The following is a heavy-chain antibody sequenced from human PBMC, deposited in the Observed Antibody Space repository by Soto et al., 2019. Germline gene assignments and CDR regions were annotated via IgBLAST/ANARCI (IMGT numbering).Heavy chain of an antibody. CDR2: IWYDGSNK. D-gene: IGHD3-16*01. Sequence: GGSLRLSCAASGFTFSSYGMHWVRQAPGKGLEWVAVIWYDGSNKYYADSVKGRFTISRDNSKNTLYLQMNSLRAEDTAVYYCARIRGLGEVSPYFDHWGQGARVTVSS. V-gene: IGHV3-33*01. CDR3: ARIRGLGEVSPYFDH. J-gene: IGHJ4*02. CDR1: GFTFSSYG.